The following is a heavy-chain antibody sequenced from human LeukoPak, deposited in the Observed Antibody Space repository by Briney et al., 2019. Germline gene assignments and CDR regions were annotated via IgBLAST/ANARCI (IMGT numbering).Heavy chain of an antibody. V-gene: IGHV1-2*02. CDR1: GYTFTGYY. D-gene: IGHD4-17*01. Sequence: GASVKVSCKASGYTFTGYYMDWVRQAPGQGPEWMGWINPNSGGANYAQKFQGRVTMTRDTSINTAYMEVSGLRSDDTAVYYCARGRDTKYGEYGSIDTWGQGTLVTVSS. CDR2: INPNSGGA. J-gene: IGHJ5*02. CDR3: ARGRDTKYGEYGSIDT.